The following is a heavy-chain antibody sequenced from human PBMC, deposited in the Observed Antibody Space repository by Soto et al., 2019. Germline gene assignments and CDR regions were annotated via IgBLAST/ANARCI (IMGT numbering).Heavy chain of an antibody. Sequence: LIWIRQRPGKGLEWIGYIYYSGSTYYSPSLKSRLSISLDTSKNQFSLRLSSVTAADTAMYYCARARLRAVYAFDIWGQGTMVTVSS. CDR3: ARARLRAVYAFDI. CDR2: IYYSGST. D-gene: IGHD5-12*01. V-gene: IGHV4-31*02. J-gene: IGHJ3*02.